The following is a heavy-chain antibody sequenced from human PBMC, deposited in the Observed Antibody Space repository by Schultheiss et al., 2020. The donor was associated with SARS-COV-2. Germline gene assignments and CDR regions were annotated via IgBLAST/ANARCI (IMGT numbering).Heavy chain of an antibody. CDR1: GYTFTNYG. CDR2: INPDDGNT. CDR3: ARDRYDFWSGYVSYWYFDL. J-gene: IGHJ2*01. V-gene: IGHV1-18*01. D-gene: IGHD3-3*01. Sequence: ASVKVSCKASGYTFTNYGIAWVRQAPGQGLEWMAWINPDDGNTNRAERLQGRATMTTDTFTNTAYLEVRSLTKDDTAVYYCARDRYDFWSGYVSYWYFDLWGRGTLVTVSS.